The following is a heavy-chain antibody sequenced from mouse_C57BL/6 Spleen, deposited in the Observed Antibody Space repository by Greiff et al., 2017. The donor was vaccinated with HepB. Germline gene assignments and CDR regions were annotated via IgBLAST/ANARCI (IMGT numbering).Heavy chain of an antibody. CDR2: INPSSGYT. CDR1: GYTFTSYT. Sequence: VQLQQSGAELARPGASVKMSCKASGYTFTSYTMHWVKQRPGQGLEWIGYINPSSGYTKYNQKFKDKATLTADKSSSTAYMQLSSLTSEDSAVYYCARAGNFHFDYWGQGTTLTVSS. J-gene: IGHJ2*01. D-gene: IGHD2-1*01. V-gene: IGHV1-4*01. CDR3: ARAGNFHFDY.